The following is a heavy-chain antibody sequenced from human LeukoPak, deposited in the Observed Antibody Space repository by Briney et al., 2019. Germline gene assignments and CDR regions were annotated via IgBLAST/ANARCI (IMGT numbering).Heavy chain of an antibody. D-gene: IGHD3-10*01. Sequence: ASVKVSCKASEYTFSGYYMHWVRQAPGQGLEWMGWISAYNGNTNYAQKLQGRVTMTTDTSTSTAYMELKSLRSDDTAVYYCARSAFDTFGPWGQGTLVTVSS. CDR2: ISAYNGNT. CDR3: ARSAFDTFGP. CDR1: EYTFSGYY. J-gene: IGHJ5*02. V-gene: IGHV1-18*04.